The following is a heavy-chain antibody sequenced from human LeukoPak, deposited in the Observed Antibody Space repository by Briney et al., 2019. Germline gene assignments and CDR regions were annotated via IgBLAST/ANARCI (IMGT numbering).Heavy chain of an antibody. CDR2: IYYSGST. Sequence: SETLSLTCTVSGGSISIYYWSWIRQPPGKGLEWIGYIYYSGSTNYNPSLKSRVTISVDTSKNQFSLKLSSVTAADTAVYYCARDRSGWWVPWFDPWGQGTLVTVSS. CDR3: ARDRSGWWVPWFDP. V-gene: IGHV4-59*01. CDR1: GGSISIYY. J-gene: IGHJ5*02. D-gene: IGHD6-19*01.